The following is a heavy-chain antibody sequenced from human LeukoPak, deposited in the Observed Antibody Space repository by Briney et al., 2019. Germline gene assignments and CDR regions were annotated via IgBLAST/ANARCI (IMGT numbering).Heavy chain of an antibody. CDR1: GYTFTGYY. CDR3: ARSRRRYFDWLPSDY. J-gene: IGHJ4*02. V-gene: IGHV1-2*02. CDR2: INPNSGGT. D-gene: IGHD3-9*01. Sequence: GASVKVSCKASGYTFTGYYMHWVRQAPGQGLEWMGWINPNSGGTNYAQKFQGRVTMTRDTSISTAYMELSRLRSDDTAVYYCARSRRRYFDWLPSDYWGQGTLVTVSS.